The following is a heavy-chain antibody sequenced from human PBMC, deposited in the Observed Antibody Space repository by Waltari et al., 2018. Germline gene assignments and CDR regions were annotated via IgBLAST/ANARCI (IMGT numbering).Heavy chain of an antibody. Sequence: EVQVVEAGGGLIQPGGSLRLSCADSGFAVNSVYMSWGRQAPGKGGAWVTGIHNGEHAYYADSGKGRFTISRDNSRNTLYLQMNSLRAEDTAVYYCARATTWDGVGAFDIWGQGTMVTVSS. J-gene: IGHJ3*02. V-gene: IGHV3-53*01. CDR3: ARATTWDGVGAFDI. CDR2: IHNGEHA. D-gene: IGHD1-1*01. CDR1: GFAVNSVY.